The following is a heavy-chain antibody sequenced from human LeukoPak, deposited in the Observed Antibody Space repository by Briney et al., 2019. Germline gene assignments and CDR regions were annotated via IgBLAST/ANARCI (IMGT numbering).Heavy chain of an antibody. Sequence: ASVKVSCKASGYTFTSYDINWVRQATGQGLEWMGWMNPNSGNTGYAQKFQGRVTMTRNTSISTAYMELSSLRSEDTAVYYCARGGGDCYESPCWFDPWGQGTLVTVPS. J-gene: IGHJ5*02. CDR1: GYTFTSYD. D-gene: IGHD2-21*02. CDR3: ARGGGDCYESPCWFDP. CDR2: MNPNSGNT. V-gene: IGHV1-8*01.